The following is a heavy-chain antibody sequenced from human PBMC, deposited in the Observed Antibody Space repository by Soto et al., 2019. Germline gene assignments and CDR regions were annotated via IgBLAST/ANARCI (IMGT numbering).Heavy chain of an antibody. Sequence: SETLSLTGTVSGGSIKVGGYYWGWIRQPPGKGLEWVATIYYSGTTYYNPSLKSRLTISLDTSRNQFSLDLTSVTAADTAVYYCARLAYSHYSTWGQGTLVTAPQ. J-gene: IGHJ4*02. CDR2: IYYSGTT. D-gene: IGHD5-12*01. CDR1: GGSIKVGGYY. CDR3: ARLAYSHYST. V-gene: IGHV4-39*01.